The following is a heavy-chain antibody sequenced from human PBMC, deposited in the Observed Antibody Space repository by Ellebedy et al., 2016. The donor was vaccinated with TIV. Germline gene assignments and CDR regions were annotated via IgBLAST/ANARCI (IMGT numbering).Heavy chain of an antibody. Sequence: GESLKISCVASGFSFSTHGMHWVRQAPGKGLEWVAVIWHDGTKKFYADFVKGRFTISRDNSESTLFLQMNSLRADDTAVYFCAGVNYDTTTGYFSDYWGQGTLVIVSS. J-gene: IGHJ4*02. CDR2: IWHDGTKK. V-gene: IGHV3-33*08. D-gene: IGHD3-9*01. CDR1: GFSFSTHG. CDR3: AGVNYDTTTGYFSDY.